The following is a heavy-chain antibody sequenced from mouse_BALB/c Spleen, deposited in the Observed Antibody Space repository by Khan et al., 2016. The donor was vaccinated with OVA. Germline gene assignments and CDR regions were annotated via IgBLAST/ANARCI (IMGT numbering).Heavy chain of an antibody. CDR3: ARWDYDAPNY. D-gene: IGHD2-4*01. CDR2: ISYSGST. J-gene: IGHJ2*01. Sequence: EVQLQESGPGLVKPSQSLSLTCTVTGYSITSDYAWNWIRQFPGNKLEWMGFISYSGSTSYNPSLTSRISITRDTSTNQFFLQLNSVTTEDTATYYCARWDYDAPNYWGQGTTLTVAA. V-gene: IGHV3-2*02. CDR1: GYSITSDYA.